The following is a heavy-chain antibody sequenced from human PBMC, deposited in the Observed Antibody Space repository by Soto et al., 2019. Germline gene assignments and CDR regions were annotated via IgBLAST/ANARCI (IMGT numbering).Heavy chain of an antibody. Sequence: QVQLVQSGAEVKKPGAPVKVSCEASGYTFTSYYMHWVRQAPGQGLEWMGIINPSGGSTSYAQKFQGRVTMTRDTSTSTVYMELSSLRSEDTAVYYCARAGPKDAFDIWGQGTMVTVSS. CDR3: ARAGPKDAFDI. CDR1: GYTFTSYY. V-gene: IGHV1-46*01. CDR2: INPSGGST. J-gene: IGHJ3*02.